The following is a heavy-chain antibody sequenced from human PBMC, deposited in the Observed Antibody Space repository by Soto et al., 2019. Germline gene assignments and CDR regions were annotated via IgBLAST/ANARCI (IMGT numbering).Heavy chain of an antibody. CDR2: ISYDGSNK. J-gene: IGHJ4*02. CDR3: AKDRTRAVAGEFDY. V-gene: IGHV3-30*18. D-gene: IGHD6-19*01. Sequence: GGSLRLSCAASVFTFSSYGMHWVRQAPGKGLEWVAVISYDGSNKYYADSVKGRFTISRDNSKNTLYLQMNSLRAEDTAVYYCAKDRTRAVAGEFDYWGQGTLVTVSS. CDR1: VFTFSSYG.